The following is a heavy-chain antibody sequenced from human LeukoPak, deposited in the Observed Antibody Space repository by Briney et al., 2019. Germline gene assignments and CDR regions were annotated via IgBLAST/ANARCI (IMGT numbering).Heavy chain of an antibody. J-gene: IGHJ4*02. V-gene: IGHV3-66*01. CDR1: GFTVSSNY. Sequence: PGGSLRLSCAASGFTVSSNYMSWVRQAPGRGLEWVSVIYSGGSTYYADSVKGRFTISRDNSKNTLYLQMNSLRAEDTAVYYCAKDPRTSKQLVPLFDYWGQGTLVTVSS. D-gene: IGHD6-13*01. CDR3: AKDPRTSKQLVPLFDY. CDR2: IYSGGST.